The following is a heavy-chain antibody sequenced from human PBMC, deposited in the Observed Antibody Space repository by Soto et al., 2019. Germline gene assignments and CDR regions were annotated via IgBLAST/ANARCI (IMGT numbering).Heavy chain of an antibody. CDR1: CGSISNFY. Sequence: SETLSLTCTVSCGSISNFYWSRIRQPPGKGLEWIGYVYYTGSTSYNPSLKRRVTFSADSSRGQFSLRLNSVTAADTAVYYCARTVLGPDLLADSFVDYYYYMDVWGQGTTVTV. V-gene: IGHV4-59*08. CDR3: ARTVLGPDLLADSFVDYYYYMDV. D-gene: IGHD3-9*01. J-gene: IGHJ6*03. CDR2: VYYTGST.